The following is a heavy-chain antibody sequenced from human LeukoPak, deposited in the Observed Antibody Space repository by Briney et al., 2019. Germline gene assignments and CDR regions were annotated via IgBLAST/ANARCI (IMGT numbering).Heavy chain of an antibody. Sequence: ASVKVSCKASGYTFTSDYMHWGRQAPGQGLGWMGIINPSVGSTSYAQKLQGRVTMPRDMSTSTVYMELSSLRSEDTAVYYCARSTATTSNWFATWGQGTLVTVSS. CDR1: GYTFTSDY. D-gene: IGHD1-1*01. V-gene: IGHV1-46*01. CDR3: ARSTATTSNWFAT. CDR2: INPSVGST. J-gene: IGHJ5*02.